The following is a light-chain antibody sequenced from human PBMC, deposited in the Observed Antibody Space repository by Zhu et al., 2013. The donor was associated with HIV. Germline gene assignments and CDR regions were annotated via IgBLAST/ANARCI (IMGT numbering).Light chain of an antibody. Sequence: EIVLTQSPGTLSLSPGERATLSCRASQSVSSSYLAWYQQKPGQAPRLLIYGASSRATGIPDRFSGSGSGTDFTLTISRLEPEDFAVYYCHQYNDWPSFGQGTKVEIK. J-gene: IGKJ1*01. CDR2: GAS. CDR1: QSVSSSY. V-gene: IGKV3-20*01. CDR3: HQYNDWPS.